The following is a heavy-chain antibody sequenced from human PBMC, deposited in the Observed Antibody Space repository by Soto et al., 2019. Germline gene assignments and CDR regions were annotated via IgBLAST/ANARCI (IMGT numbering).Heavy chain of an antibody. CDR3: ARDGCITATCAGGGNWFDP. V-gene: IGHV1-46*01. Sequence: QVQLVQSGAEVKKPGASVKISCRASGYSFSTYHIHWVRQAPGQGLEWVGIINPSGGGTSYAQNFQGRVTMTRDTSTSTVYMEVSSLRSEDTAIYYCARDGCITATCAGGGNWFDPWGQGTPVIVSS. CDR1: GYSFSTYH. J-gene: IGHJ5*02. CDR2: INPSGGGT. D-gene: IGHD3-3*01.